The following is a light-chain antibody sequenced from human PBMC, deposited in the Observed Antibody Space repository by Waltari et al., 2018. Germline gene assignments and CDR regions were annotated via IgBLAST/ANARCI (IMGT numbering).Light chain of an antibody. J-gene: IGLJ3*02. CDR1: CLRTYF. Sequence: SSRLTQDPAVSVALGQTVRITYHGDCLRTYFATWYQQKPGQAPLLVIYGKNNRPSGIPDRFSGSSSEDTTSLTITGAQAEDEADYFCSSRDSSGNHVLFGGGTKLTVL. V-gene: IGLV3-19*01. CDR3: SSRDSSGNHVL. CDR2: GKN.